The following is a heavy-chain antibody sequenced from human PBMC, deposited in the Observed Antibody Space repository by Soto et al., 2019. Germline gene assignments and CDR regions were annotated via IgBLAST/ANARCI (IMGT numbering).Heavy chain of an antibody. Sequence: PGGSLRLSCAASGFTFSSYAMSWVRQAPGKGLEWVSAISGSGDGTYYADSVKGRVTISRDNSKNTLYLQMNSLRAEDTAVYYCATVIWGSHRFIEYWGQGTPVTV. D-gene: IGHD3-16*02. CDR2: ISGSGDGT. CDR3: ATVIWGSHRFIEY. V-gene: IGHV3-23*01. J-gene: IGHJ4*02. CDR1: GFTFSSYA.